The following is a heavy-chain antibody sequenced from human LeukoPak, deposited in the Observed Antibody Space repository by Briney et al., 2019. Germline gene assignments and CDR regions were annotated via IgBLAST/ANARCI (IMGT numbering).Heavy chain of an antibody. CDR3: ARGGWDDYVWGSYRFNYFDY. CDR1: GFTFDDYA. CDR2: ISWNSGSI. V-gene: IGHV3-9*01. Sequence: GGSLRLSCAGSGFTFDDYAMHWVRQAPGKGLEWVSGISWNSGSIGYADSVKGRFTISRDNAKNSLYLQMNSLRAEDTALYYCARGGWDDYVWGSYRFNYFDYWGQGTLVTVSS. D-gene: IGHD3-16*02. J-gene: IGHJ4*02.